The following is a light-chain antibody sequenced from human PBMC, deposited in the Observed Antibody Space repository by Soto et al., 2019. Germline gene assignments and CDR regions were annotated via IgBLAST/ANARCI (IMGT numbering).Light chain of an antibody. CDR1: SSDVGGYNY. Sequence: QSVLTQPAAVSVSPGQSITISCTGTSSDVGGYNYVSWYPHHPGKAPKLMIFDVSNRPSGVSNRFSGSKSGNTASLTISGLQPEAEADYDCSPYTTSNTSEIVFGTGTKVTVL. V-gene: IGLV2-14*03. CDR3: SPYTTSNTSEIV. J-gene: IGLJ1*01. CDR2: DVS.